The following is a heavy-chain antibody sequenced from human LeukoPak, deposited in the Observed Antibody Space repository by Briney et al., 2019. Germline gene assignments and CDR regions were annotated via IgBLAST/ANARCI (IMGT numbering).Heavy chain of an antibody. CDR1: GGSISSYY. Sequence: SETLSLTCTVSGGSISSYYWSWIRQPPGKGLEWIGYIYYSGSTNYNPSLKSRVTISVDTSKNQFSLKLSSVTAADTAVYYCASFDPRWSAFDIWGQGTMVTVSS. D-gene: IGHD3-9*01. J-gene: IGHJ3*02. CDR2: IYYSGST. V-gene: IGHV4-59*01. CDR3: ASFDPRWSAFDI.